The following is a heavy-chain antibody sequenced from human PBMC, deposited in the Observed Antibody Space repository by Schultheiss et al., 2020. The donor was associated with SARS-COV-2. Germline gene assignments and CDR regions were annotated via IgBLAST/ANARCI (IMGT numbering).Heavy chain of an antibody. J-gene: IGHJ6*02. CDR3: ARSLGAYYYYGMDV. CDR2: ISLSGGST. D-gene: IGHD3-16*01. V-gene: IGHV3-23*01. Sequence: GGSLRLSCAVSGFTFSNYAMNWVRQAPGKGLEWVSAISLSGGSTHYADSVKGRFTISRDNSKNTLSLQMNSLRAEDTAVYSCARSLGAYYYYGMDVWDQGTTVTVSS. CDR1: GFTFSNYA.